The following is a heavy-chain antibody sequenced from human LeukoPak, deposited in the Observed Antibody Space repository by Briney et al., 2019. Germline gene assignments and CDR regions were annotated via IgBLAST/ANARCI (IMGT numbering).Heavy chain of an antibody. J-gene: IGHJ4*02. CDR1: GGSISSNSYY. CDR2: IYFGGST. V-gene: IGHV4-39*01. Sequence: SETLSLTCTVSGGSISSNSYYWVWIRQPPGKGLERIGSIYFGGSTYYNPSLKSRVTISVDTSKNQFSLKLSSVTAADTAVYYCARRPPGRPIDCWGQGTLVTVSS. CDR3: ARRPPGRPIDC.